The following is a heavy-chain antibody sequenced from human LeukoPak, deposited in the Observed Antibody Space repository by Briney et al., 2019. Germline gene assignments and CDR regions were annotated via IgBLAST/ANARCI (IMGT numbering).Heavy chain of an antibody. V-gene: IGHV4-31*03. CDR2: IYFSGST. CDR1: GGSISSQDSY. Sequence: SETLSLTCTVSGGSISSQDSYWTGLRQHPGKGLEWIAYIYFSGSTYYNPSLRSRVSISVDTSKNQFSLKLSSVTAADTAVYYCARGQDYAKVGYWGQGTLVTVSS. D-gene: IGHD2-2*01. CDR3: ARGQDYAKVGY. J-gene: IGHJ4*02.